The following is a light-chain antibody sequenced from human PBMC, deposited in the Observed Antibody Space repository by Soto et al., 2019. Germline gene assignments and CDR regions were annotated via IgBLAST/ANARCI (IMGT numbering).Light chain of an antibody. Sequence: DIQMAQSPSTLSGSVGDRVTITGRPSQTISSWFAWYQQTPGKAPKLLFCTASTLESGVPSRFSGSGSGTEFPLTISSLPPDDFATYYCQQYNSYSTFGQGTKVDI. CDR1: QTISSW. CDR3: QQYNSYST. CDR2: TAS. J-gene: IGKJ1*01. V-gene: IGKV1-5*03.